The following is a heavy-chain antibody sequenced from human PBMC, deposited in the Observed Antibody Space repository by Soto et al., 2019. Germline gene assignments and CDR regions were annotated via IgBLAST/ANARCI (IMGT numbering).Heavy chain of an antibody. Sequence: GASVKVSCKDSGGTFSSYAISWVRQAPGQGLEWMGGIIPIFGKTKYSQKFQGRVTITGDKSTSTAYMELSSLRSEDTAVYYCARSIVVVTALDYWGQATLVTVSS. D-gene: IGHD2-21*02. CDR3: ARSIVVVTALDY. V-gene: IGHV1-69*06. J-gene: IGHJ4*02. CDR1: GGTFSSYA. CDR2: IIPIFGKT.